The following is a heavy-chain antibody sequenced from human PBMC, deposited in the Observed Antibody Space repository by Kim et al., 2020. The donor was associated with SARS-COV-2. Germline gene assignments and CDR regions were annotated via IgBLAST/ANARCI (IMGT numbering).Heavy chain of an antibody. CDR3: ARASQYGSGSTYYGMDV. V-gene: IGHV3-33*01. J-gene: IGHJ6*02. D-gene: IGHD3-10*01. Sequence: GGSLRLSCAASGFTFSSYGMHWVRQAPGKGLEWVAVIWYDGSNKYYADSVKGRFTISRDNSKNTLYLQMNSLRAEDTAVYYCARASQYGSGSTYYGMDVWGQGTTVTVSS. CDR2: IWYDGSNK. CDR1: GFTFSSYG.